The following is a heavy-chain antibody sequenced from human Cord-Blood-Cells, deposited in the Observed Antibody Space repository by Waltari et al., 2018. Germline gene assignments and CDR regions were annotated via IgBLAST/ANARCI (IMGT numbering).Heavy chain of an antibody. D-gene: IGHD6-13*01. CDR2: IKQDGSEK. Sequence: EVELVESGGGLVQPGGSLRLSCAASGFTFSSYCMSGVRQAPGKGLEWVANIKQDGSEKYYVDSVKGRFTISRDNAKNSLYLQMNSLRAEDTAVYYCARDIPAAGPFDYWGQGTLVTVSS. J-gene: IGHJ4*02. V-gene: IGHV3-7*01. CDR1: GFTFSSYC. CDR3: ARDIPAAGPFDY.